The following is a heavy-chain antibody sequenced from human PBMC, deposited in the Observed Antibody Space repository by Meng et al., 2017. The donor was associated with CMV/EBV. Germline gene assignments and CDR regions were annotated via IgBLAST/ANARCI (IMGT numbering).Heavy chain of an antibody. CDR1: GYTFTGYY. CDR2: INPNSSGT. J-gene: IGHJ6*02. D-gene: IGHD4-17*01. CDR3: ASSNYGLHYYGMDV. Sequence: ASVKVSCKASGYTFTGYYMHWVRQAPGQGLEWMGWINPNSSGTNYAQKFQGRVTMTRDTSISTAYMELSRLRSDDTAVYYCASSNYGLHYYGMDVWGQGTTVTVSS. V-gene: IGHV1-2*02.